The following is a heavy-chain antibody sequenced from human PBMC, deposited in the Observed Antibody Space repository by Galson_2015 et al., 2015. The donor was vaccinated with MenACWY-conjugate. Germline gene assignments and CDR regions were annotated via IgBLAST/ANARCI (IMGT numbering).Heavy chain of an antibody. CDR1: GASVGSGGPK. Sequence: LSLTCTVSGASVGSGGPKWIWFRQSPGKGLEWIGYMHYSGTSNYNPSLTSRVTISIDTSKNQVSLKLSSVTAADTAVYYCARLPHPAATFGWFDPWGQGTLVTVSS. V-gene: IGHV4-61*08. D-gene: IGHD2-2*01. CDR3: ARLPHPAATFGWFDP. J-gene: IGHJ5*02. CDR2: MHYSGTS.